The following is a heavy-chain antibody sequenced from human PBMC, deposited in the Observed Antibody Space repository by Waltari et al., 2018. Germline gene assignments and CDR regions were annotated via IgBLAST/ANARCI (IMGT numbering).Heavy chain of an antibody. CDR3: ARQGTVEMATIAHFDY. D-gene: IGHD5-12*01. Sequence: QVQLQESGPGLVKPSQTLSLTCTVSGGSISSGSYYWSWIRQPAGKGLEWIGRIYTSGSTNYNPSLKSRVTISVDTSKNQFSLKLSSVTAADTAVYYCARQGTVEMATIAHFDYWGQGTLVTVSS. CDR1: GGSISSGSYY. V-gene: IGHV4-61*02. CDR2: IYTSGST. J-gene: IGHJ4*02.